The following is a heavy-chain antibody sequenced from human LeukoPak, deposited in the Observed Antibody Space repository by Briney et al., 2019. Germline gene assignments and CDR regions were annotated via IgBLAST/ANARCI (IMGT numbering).Heavy chain of an antibody. Sequence: SQTLSLTCAISGDSVSNNIAAWTWIRQSPSRGLEWLGRTYYRSKWYNDYAVSVRGRITVDPDTSKNQLSLQLNSVTPEDTAVYYCTREDRDTFDIWGQGTVVTVSS. CDR3: TREDRDTFDI. CDR1: GDSVSNNIAA. J-gene: IGHJ3*02. V-gene: IGHV6-1*01. CDR2: TYYRSKWYN.